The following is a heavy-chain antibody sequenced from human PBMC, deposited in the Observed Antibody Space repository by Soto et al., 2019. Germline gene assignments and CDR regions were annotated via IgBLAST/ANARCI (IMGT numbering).Heavy chain of an antibody. CDR3: ARVGCSSTSCYRRYYYYYGMDV. V-gene: IGHV1-3*01. J-gene: IGHJ6*02. CDR2: INAGNGNA. Sequence: ASLKVSCKASGYTFTSYAMHWVRQAPGQRLEWMGWINAGNGNAKYAQKFQGRVTITTDESTSTAYMELSSLRSEDTAVYYCARVGCSSTSCYRRYYYYYGMDVWGQGTTVTVSS. D-gene: IGHD2-2*01. CDR1: GYTFTSYA.